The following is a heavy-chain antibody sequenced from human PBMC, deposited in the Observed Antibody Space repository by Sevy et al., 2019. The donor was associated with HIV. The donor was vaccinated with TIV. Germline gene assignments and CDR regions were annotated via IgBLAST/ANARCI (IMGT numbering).Heavy chain of an antibody. CDR3: AREWCTKPHDY. V-gene: IGHV3-23*01. J-gene: IGHJ4*02. CDR1: VFTFRDYS. D-gene: IGHD2-8*01. CDR2: FSFGCGQI. Sequence: GGSLRLSCVASVFTFRDYSMSWVRQAPGKGLEWVSTFSFGCGQINYADSVKGRFTISRDNSKNSFYLQMNNLRAEDTAIYFCAREWCTKPHDYWGQGTLVTVSS.